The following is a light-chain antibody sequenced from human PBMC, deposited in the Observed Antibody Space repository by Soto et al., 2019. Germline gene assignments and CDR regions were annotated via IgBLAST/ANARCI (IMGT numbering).Light chain of an antibody. J-gene: IGKJ4*01. CDR3: QQGYSPLLT. Sequence: DIQMTQSPSSLSASVGDRVTITCRASQSIASSLNWLQLKPGKAPKLLLYATSTLQSGVPSRFSGSGSWSHFTLTISSLQPEDSAVYFCQQGYSPLLTFGGGTRVEIK. CDR2: ATS. CDR1: QSIASS. V-gene: IGKV1-39*01.